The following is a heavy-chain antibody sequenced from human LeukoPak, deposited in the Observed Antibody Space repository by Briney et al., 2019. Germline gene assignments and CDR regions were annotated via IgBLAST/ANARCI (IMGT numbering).Heavy chain of an antibody. CDR2: LSRSGSNT. CDR3: ARETVPNWFDA. Sequence: GRSLRLSCEASGFTFRSYEMNWVSQAPRKGLEWVSYLSRSGSNTSYADSVKGRFTISRDNAKNSLYLQVNSLRAEDTAVYYCARETVPNWFDAWGQGTLVTVSS. V-gene: IGHV3-48*03. D-gene: IGHD4-17*01. J-gene: IGHJ5*02. CDR1: GFTFRSYE.